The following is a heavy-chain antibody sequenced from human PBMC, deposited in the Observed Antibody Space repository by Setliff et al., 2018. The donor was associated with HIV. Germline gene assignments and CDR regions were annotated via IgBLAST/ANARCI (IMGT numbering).Heavy chain of an antibody. D-gene: IGHD6-19*01. J-gene: IGHJ4*02. CDR2: ISSTGST. V-gene: IGHV4-61*09. CDR1: GGFLRRGNYY. Sequence: KPSETLSLTCTVSGGFLRRGNYYWSWIRQPAGEGLEWIGHISSTGSTNYNPSLKNRVTLSLDTSMNQFSLKLRSVFAGDTAVYFCVRDPGYSSGWSGTTFDYWGQGTLVTVSS. CDR3: VRDPGYSSGWSGTTFDY.